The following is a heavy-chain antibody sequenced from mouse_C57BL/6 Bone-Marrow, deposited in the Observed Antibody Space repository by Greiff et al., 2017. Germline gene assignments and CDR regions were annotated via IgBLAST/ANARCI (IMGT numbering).Heavy chain of an antibody. Sequence: QVQLQQSGPELVKPGASVKISCKASGYAFSSSWMNWVKQRPGKGLEWIGRIYPGDGDTNYNGKFKGKATLTADKSSSTAYMQLSSLTSEDSAVYFCARLGYYGSSGDFDVWGTGTTVTVSS. D-gene: IGHD1-1*01. CDR2: IYPGDGDT. CDR1: GYAFSSSW. CDR3: ARLGYYGSSGDFDV. V-gene: IGHV1-82*01. J-gene: IGHJ1*03.